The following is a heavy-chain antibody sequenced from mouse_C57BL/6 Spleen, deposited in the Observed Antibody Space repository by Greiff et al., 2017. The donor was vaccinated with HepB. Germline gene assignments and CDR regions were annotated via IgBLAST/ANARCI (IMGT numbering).Heavy chain of an antibody. CDR2: ISSGGDYI. D-gene: IGHD1-1*01. V-gene: IGHV5-9-1*02. J-gene: IGHJ2*01. CDR1: GFTFSSYA. Sequence: EVKLEESGEGLVKPGGSLKLSCAASGFTFSSYAMSWVRQTPEKRLEWVAYISSGGDYIYYADTVKGRFTISRDNARNTLYLQMSSLKSEDTAMYYCTREGYYGSSGYYFDYWGQGTTLTVSS. CDR3: TREGYYGSSGYYFDY.